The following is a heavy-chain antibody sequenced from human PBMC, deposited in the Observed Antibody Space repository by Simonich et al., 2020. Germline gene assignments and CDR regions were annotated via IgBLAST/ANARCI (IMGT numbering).Heavy chain of an antibody. CDR1: GYPFTCYY. Sequence: QVQLVQSGAEVKKPGASVKVSCKASGYPFTCYYIHWVRQAPGQGLEWMGRINPNSGGTNDAQKFQGRVTMTRDTSTSTAYMELSRLRSDDTAVYYCARDTFLGYCSSTSCYDAFDIWGQGTMVTVSS. CDR2: INPNSGGT. D-gene: IGHD2-2*01. V-gene: IGHV1-2*06. J-gene: IGHJ3*02. CDR3: ARDTFLGYCSSTSCYDAFDI.